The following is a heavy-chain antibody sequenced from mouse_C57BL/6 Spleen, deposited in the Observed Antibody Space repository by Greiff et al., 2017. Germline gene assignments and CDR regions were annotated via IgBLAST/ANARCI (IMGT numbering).Heavy chain of an antibody. J-gene: IGHJ2*01. Sequence: QVQLQESGAELVKPGASVKLSCKASGFPFTSYWMHWVKQRPGQGLEWIGLILPGSGSTNYNEKFKGKATLTVDKSSSTAYMQLSSLTSEDSAVYYCARFGTAALDYWGQGTTLTVSS. CDR3: ARFGTAALDY. CDR2: ILPGSGST. D-gene: IGHD1-1*01. CDR1: GFPFTSYW. V-gene: IGHV1-64*01.